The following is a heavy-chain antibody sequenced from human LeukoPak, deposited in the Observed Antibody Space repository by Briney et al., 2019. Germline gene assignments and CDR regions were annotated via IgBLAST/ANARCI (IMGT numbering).Heavy chain of an antibody. V-gene: IGHV3-23*01. CDR3: SICESYDDSGYYGGLDY. D-gene: IGHD3-22*01. J-gene: IGHJ4*02. CDR2: ISGSGGST. Sequence: PGGSLRLSCAASGFTFSSYAMSWVRQAPGKGLEWVSAISGSGGSTYYADSVKGRFTISRDNSKNTLYLQMNSLRAEDTAVYYCSICESYDDSGYYGGLDYWGQGTLVTVSS. CDR1: GFTFSSYA.